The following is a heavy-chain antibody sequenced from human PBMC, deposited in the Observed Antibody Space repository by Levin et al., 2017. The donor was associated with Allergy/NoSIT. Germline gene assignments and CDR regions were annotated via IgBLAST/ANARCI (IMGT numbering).Heavy chain of an antibody. Sequence: GGSLRLSCAASGFTFSSYAMHWVRQAPGKGLEWVAVISYDGSNKYYADSVKGRFTISRDNSKNTLYLQMNSLRAEDTAVYYCARDHPIGYCSSTSCYATDYFDYWGQGTLVTVSS. CDR2: ISYDGSNK. CDR3: ARDHPIGYCSSTSCYATDYFDY. D-gene: IGHD2-2*03. J-gene: IGHJ4*02. V-gene: IGHV3-30-3*01. CDR1: GFTFSSYA.